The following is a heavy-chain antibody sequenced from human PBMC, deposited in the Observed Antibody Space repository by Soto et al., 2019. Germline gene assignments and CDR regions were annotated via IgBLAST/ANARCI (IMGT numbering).Heavy chain of an antibody. Sequence: SVKVSCKASGGTFSSYAISWVRQAPGQGLEWMGGIIPIFGTANYAQKFQGRVTITADESTSTAYMELSSLRSEDTAVYYCARVGTAYCGGDCYSSFDYWGQGTLVTVSS. J-gene: IGHJ4*02. CDR3: ARVGTAYCGGDCYSSFDY. CDR2: IIPIFGTA. D-gene: IGHD2-21*02. CDR1: GGTFSSYA. V-gene: IGHV1-69*13.